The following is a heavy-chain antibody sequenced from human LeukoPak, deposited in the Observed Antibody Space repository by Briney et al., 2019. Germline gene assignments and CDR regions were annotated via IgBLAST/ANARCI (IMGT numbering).Heavy chain of an antibody. CDR1: GGSFSGYY. J-gene: IGHJ5*02. Sequence: SETLSLTCAVYGGSFSGYYWSWIRQPPGKGLEWIGEINHSGSTNYNPSLKSRVTISVDTSKNQFSLKLSSVAAADTAVYYCARGVGFDPWGQGTLVTVSS. CDR2: INHSGST. V-gene: IGHV4-34*01. CDR3: ARGVGFDP.